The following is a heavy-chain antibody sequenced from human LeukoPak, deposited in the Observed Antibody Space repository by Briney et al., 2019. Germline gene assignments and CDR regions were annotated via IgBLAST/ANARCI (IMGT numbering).Heavy chain of an antibody. Sequence: GGPLRLSCAASGFTFSDYYMSWIRQAPGKGLEWVSYISSSGSTIYYADSVKGRFTISRDNAKNSLYLQMNSLRAEDTAVYYCASPRGRGWVLNDAFDIWGQGTIVTVSS. V-gene: IGHV3-11*04. J-gene: IGHJ3*02. CDR2: ISSSGSTI. D-gene: IGHD6-19*01. CDR3: ASPRGRGWVLNDAFDI. CDR1: GFTFSDYY.